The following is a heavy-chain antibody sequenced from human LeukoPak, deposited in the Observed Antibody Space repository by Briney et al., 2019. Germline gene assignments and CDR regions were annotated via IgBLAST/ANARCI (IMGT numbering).Heavy chain of an antibody. J-gene: IGHJ3*02. CDR1: GFTFSSYW. CDR3: ARVSEWLPRGAFDI. CDR2: IKQDGSEK. V-gene: IGHV3-7*01. Sequence: QPGGSLRLSCAASGFTFSSYWMSWVRQAPGKGLEWVANIKQDGSEKYYVDSVKGRFTISRDNAKNSLYLQMNSLRAEDTAVYYCARVSEWLPRGAFDIWGQGTMVTVSS. D-gene: IGHD5-12*01.